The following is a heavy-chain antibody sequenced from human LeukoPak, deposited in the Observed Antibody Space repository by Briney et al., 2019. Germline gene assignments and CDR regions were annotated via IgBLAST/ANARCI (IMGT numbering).Heavy chain of an antibody. Sequence: GGSLRLSCSASGFTFSSSAMTWVRQAPGKGLEWVSAISGGGGRTYYADSVKGRFTISRDNSKNTLYLQMNSLRAEDTAVYYCARDLHYYVAMDVWGQGTTVTVSS. CDR1: GFTFSSSA. J-gene: IGHJ6*02. CDR3: ARDLHYYVAMDV. CDR2: ISGGGGRT. V-gene: IGHV3-23*01. D-gene: IGHD3-10*02.